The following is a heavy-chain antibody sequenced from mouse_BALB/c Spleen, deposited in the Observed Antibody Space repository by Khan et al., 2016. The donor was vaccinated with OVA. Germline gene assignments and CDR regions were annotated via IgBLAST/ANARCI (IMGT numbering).Heavy chain of an antibody. CDR3: TSGCVLLRLRAIDY. D-gene: IGHD1-2*01. Sequence: QVQLQESGPEVVRPGVSVTISCKGSGYTFTDYALHWVRQSRAKSLEWIGTISTYNVNTYYNQKLQGKATMTGDKSSSTAYMELARLTSEDSAIYSGTSGCVLLRLRAIDYWDQGTLVTVSS. CDR1: GYTFTDYA. V-gene: IGHV1S137*01. CDR2: ISTYNVNT. J-gene: IGHJ4*01.